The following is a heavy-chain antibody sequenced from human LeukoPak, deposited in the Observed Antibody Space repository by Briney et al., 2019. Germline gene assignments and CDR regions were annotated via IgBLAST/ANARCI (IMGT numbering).Heavy chain of an antibody. D-gene: IGHD3-10*01. V-gene: IGHV4-31*03. J-gene: IGHJ5*02. CDR2: IYYSGST. CDR1: GGSISSGGYY. Sequence: LQTLSLTCTVSGGSISSGGYYWSWIRQHPGKGLEWIGYIYYSGSTYYNPSLKSRVTISVDTSKNQFSLKLSSVTAADTAVYYCARGYYGSGSYLGNWFDPWGQGTLVTVSS. CDR3: ARGYYGSGSYLGNWFDP.